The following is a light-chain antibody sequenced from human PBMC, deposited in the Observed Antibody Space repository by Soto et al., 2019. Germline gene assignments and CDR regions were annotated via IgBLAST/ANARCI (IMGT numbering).Light chain of an antibody. CDR1: SGSVSTNYY. CDR3: VLYMGSGISV. J-gene: IGLJ2*01. V-gene: IGLV8-61*01. Sequence: QAVVTQEPSFSVSPGGTVTLTCGLSSGSVSTNYYPSWYQQTPGQAPRALIYNTDIRSSGVPDRFSGSILGNKAALTITGAQAYDESDYYCVLYMGSGISVFGGGTQLTVL. CDR2: NTD.